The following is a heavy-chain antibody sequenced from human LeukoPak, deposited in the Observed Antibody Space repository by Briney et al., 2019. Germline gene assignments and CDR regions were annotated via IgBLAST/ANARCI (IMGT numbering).Heavy chain of an antibody. CDR3: VSAYGGLLDY. Sequence: GGSLRLSCAASGLAFSSYATSWVRQAPGKGLEWVSYISGSGTTIYYADSVKGRFTISRDNAKNSLYLQMNSLRAEDTAVYYCVSAYGGLLDYWGQGTLVTVSS. V-gene: IGHV3-48*03. CDR1: GLAFSSYA. J-gene: IGHJ4*02. CDR2: ISGSGTTI. D-gene: IGHD3-16*01.